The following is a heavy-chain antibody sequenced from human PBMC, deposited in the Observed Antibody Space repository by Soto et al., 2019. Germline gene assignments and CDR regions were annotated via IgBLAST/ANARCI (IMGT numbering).Heavy chain of an antibody. CDR3: AIIVGATTIDY. Sequence: EVQLVQSEAAVKKPGATVKISCTASGYTFTDYYINWVQQAPGKGLEWMGFVDPEDGKSTYAENFQGRVSITADTSRATAYMELSSLRSEDTAIYFCAIIVGATTIDYWGQGTLLTVSS. CDR1: GYTFTDYY. CDR2: VDPEDGKS. J-gene: IGHJ4*02. D-gene: IGHD1-26*01. V-gene: IGHV1-69-2*01.